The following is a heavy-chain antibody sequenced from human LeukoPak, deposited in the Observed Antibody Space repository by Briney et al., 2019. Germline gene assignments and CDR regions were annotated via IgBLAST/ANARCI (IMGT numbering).Heavy chain of an antibody. V-gene: IGHV4-34*01. J-gene: IGHJ6*02. CDR3: ARLTVVKKELTGVYYYYGMDV. D-gene: IGHD2-21*01. CDR2: INHSGST. Sequence: PSETLSLTCAVYGGSFSGYYWSWIRQPPGKGLEWIGEINHSGSTNYNPSLKSRVTILVDTSKNQFSLKLSSVTAADTAVYYCARLTVVKKELTGVYYYYGMDVWGQGTTVTVSS. CDR1: GGSFSGYY.